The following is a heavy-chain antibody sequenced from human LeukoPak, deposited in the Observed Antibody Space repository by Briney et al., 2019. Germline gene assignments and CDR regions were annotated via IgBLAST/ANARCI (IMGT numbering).Heavy chain of an antibody. Sequence: ASVKVSCKASGYTFTGYYMHWVRQAPGQGLEWMGWINPNSGSTNYAQKFQGWATMTRDTSISTAYMELSRLRSDDTAVYYCARDPLPAPYSSSSGFWFDPWGQGTLVTVSS. V-gene: IGHV1-2*04. CDR1: GYTFTGYY. J-gene: IGHJ5*02. CDR3: ARDPLPAPYSSSSGFWFDP. D-gene: IGHD6-6*01. CDR2: INPNSGST.